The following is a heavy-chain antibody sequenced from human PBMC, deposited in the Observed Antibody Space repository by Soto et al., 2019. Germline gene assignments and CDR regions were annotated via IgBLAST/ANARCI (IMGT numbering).Heavy chain of an antibody. J-gene: IGHJ6*02. CDR2: IKTKTDGGTT. D-gene: IGHD2-2*03. Sequence: PGGSLRLSCAASGFTFSNTWMNWVRQAPGKGLEWVGRIKTKTDGGTTDDAAPVKGRFTISRDDSKNTLYLQMNSLKTEDTAVYYCATVMDRRGYGMDVWGQGTTVTVSS. CDR3: ATVMDRRGYGMDV. CDR1: GFTFSNTW. V-gene: IGHV3-15*07.